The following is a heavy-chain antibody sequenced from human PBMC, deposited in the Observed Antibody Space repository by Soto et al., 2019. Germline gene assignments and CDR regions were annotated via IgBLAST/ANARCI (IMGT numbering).Heavy chain of an antibody. CDR1: GGTFSSYT. CDR3: AAPKDGYCSGGSCYSAFDI. D-gene: IGHD2-15*01. J-gene: IGHJ3*02. V-gene: IGHV1-69*02. CDR2: IIPILGIA. Sequence: SVKVSCKASGGTFSSYTISWVRQAPGQGLEWMGRIIPILGIANYAQKFQGRVTITADKSTSTAYMELSSLRSEDTAVYYCAAPKDGYCSGGSCYSAFDIWGQGTMVTVSS.